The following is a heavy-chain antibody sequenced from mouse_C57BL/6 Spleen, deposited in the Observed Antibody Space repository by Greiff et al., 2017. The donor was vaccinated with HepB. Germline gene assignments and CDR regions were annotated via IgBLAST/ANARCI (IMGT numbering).Heavy chain of an antibody. Sequence: EVQLVESGPELVKPGASVKMSCKASGYTFTDYNMHWVKQSHGKSLEWIGYINPNNGGTSYNQKFKGKATLTVNKSSSTAYMELRSLTSEDSAVYYCARFEYYYGAMDYWGQGTSVTVSS. CDR1: GYTFTDYN. J-gene: IGHJ4*01. D-gene: IGHD1-1*01. CDR3: ARFEYYYGAMDY. V-gene: IGHV1-22*01. CDR2: INPNNGGT.